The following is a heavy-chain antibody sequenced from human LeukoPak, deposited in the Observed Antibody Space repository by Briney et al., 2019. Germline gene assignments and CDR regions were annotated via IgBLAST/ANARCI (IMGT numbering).Heavy chain of an antibody. J-gene: IGHJ4*02. CDR2: ISYDGSNK. Sequence: GGSLRLSCAASGFTFSSYAMHWVRQAPGKGLEWVAVISYDGSNKYYADSVKGRFTISRDNSKNTLYLQMNSLRAEDTAVYYCARGQGYCSGGSCYRSGRIDYWGQGTLVTVSS. D-gene: IGHD2-15*01. CDR3: ARGQGYCSGGSCYRSGRIDY. V-gene: IGHV3-30-3*01. CDR1: GFTFSSYA.